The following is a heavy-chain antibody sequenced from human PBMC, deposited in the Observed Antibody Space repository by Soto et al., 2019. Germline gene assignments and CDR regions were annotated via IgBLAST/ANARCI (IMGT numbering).Heavy chain of an antibody. CDR3: VREGGKQATEYAFDI. Sequence: QVQLVESGGGVVQPGRSLRLSCATSAFTFSNFGMHWVRQAPGKGLEWVALIWYDGTDNYYADSVKGCFTISSDKSKKTLYMQMNSLRAEDTAVYYCVREGGKQATEYAFDIWGQGTMVTVSS. CDR1: AFTFSNFG. V-gene: IGHV3-33*01. CDR2: IWYDGTDN. J-gene: IGHJ3*02. D-gene: IGHD1-26*01.